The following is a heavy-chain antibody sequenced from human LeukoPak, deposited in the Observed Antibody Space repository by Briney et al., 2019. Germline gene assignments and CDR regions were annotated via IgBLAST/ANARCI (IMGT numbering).Heavy chain of an antibody. CDR2: IWYDGSNK. J-gene: IGHJ3*02. D-gene: IGHD3-9*01. Sequence: GGSLRLSCAASGFTFSSYGMHWVRQAPGKGLEWVAVIWYDGSNKYYADSVKGRFTISRDNSKNTLYLQMNSLRAEDTAVYYCAREKSYFGPDIWGQGTMVTVSS. CDR1: GFTFSSYG. CDR3: AREKSYFGPDI. V-gene: IGHV3-33*01.